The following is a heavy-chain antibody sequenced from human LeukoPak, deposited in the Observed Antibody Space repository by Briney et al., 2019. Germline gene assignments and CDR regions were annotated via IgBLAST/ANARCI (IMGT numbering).Heavy chain of an antibody. V-gene: IGHV3-74*01. CDR3: VRLYKIEGADL. J-gene: IGHJ2*01. D-gene: IGHD1-14*01. CDR2: IRNDRTTT. Sequence: PGGSLRLSCAPSGFTFSTYWMHWVPQTPRNGLVWVSSIRNDRTTTNYGDSGKGRFTISRDNTKNTLYLQMNSLRAEDTAVYYCVRLYKIEGADLWGRGTLVTASS. CDR1: GFTFSTYW.